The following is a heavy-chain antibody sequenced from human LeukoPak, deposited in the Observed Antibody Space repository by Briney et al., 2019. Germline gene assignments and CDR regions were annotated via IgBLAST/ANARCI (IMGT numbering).Heavy chain of an antibody. CDR2: IDPSDSYT. V-gene: IGHV5-10-1*01. D-gene: IGHD2-21*01. Sequence: GESLKISCKGSGYSFSNYWISWVRQMPGKGLERMGRIDPSDSYTNYSPSFQGHVTISADKSISTAYLQWSSLKASDTAMYYCARALISTPDYGMDVWGQGITVTVSS. CDR1: GYSFSNYW. J-gene: IGHJ6*02. CDR3: ARALISTPDYGMDV.